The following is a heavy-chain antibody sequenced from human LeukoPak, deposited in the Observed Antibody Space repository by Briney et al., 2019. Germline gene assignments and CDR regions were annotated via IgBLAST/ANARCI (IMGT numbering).Heavy chain of an antibody. V-gene: IGHV3-9*01. D-gene: IGHD2-2*01. Sequence: PGRSLRLSCAASGFTFDDYAMHWVRQAPGKGLEWVPGISCNSGSIGYADSVKGRFTISRDNAKNSLYLQMNSLRAEDTALYYCAKLGPLRGVREDIVVVPAAHSHYYCYMDVCGKGTTVTVSS. CDR3: AKLGPLRGVREDIVVVPAAHSHYYCYMDV. J-gene: IGHJ6*03. CDR1: GFTFDDYA. CDR2: ISCNSGSI.